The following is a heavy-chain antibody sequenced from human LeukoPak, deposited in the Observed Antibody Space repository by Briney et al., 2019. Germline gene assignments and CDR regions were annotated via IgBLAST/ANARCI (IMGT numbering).Heavy chain of an antibody. Sequence: SETLSLTCTVSGGSISSYYWSWIRQPPGKGLEWIGYIYYSGSTNYNPSPKSRVTISVDTSKNQFSLKLSSVTAADTAVYYCARSTYYDFWSGYYNPHYWYFDLWGRGTLVTVSS. V-gene: IGHV4-59*01. CDR1: GGSISSYY. CDR3: ARSTYYDFWSGYYNPHYWYFDL. CDR2: IYYSGST. J-gene: IGHJ2*01. D-gene: IGHD3-3*01.